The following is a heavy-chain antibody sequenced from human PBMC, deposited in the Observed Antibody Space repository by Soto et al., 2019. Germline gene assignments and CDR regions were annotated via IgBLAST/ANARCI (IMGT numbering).Heavy chain of an antibody. D-gene: IGHD2-21*02. Sequence: GESLKISCAASGFTFSSYAMSWVRQAPGKGLEWVSAISGSGGSTYYADSVKGRFTISRDNSKNTLYLQMNSLRAEDTPVYYCAKSGVVVTAILHDYWGQGTLVTVSS. V-gene: IGHV3-23*01. CDR2: ISGSGGST. J-gene: IGHJ4*02. CDR1: GFTFSSYA. CDR3: AKSGVVVTAILHDY.